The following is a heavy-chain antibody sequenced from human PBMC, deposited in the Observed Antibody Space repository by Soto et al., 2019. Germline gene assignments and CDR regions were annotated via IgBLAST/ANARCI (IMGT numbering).Heavy chain of an antibody. CDR1: GFTFSDYY. J-gene: IGHJ4*02. CDR3: ARAFRGYCSSTTCYGSLGY. Sequence: ESGGTLVEPGGSLRLSCAASGFTFSDYYMSWIRQAPGKGLEWIAYISGSGGTTYYADSVKARFAISRDNAKNSLYLHMNSLRDEDTALYYCARAFRGYCSSTTCYGSLGYWGQGTLVTVSS. V-gene: IGHV3-11*01. CDR2: ISGSGGTT. D-gene: IGHD2-2*01.